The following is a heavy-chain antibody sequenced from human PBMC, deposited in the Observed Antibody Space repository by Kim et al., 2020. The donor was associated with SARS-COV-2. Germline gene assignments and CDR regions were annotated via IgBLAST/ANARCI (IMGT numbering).Heavy chain of an antibody. V-gene: IGHV4-34*01. J-gene: IGHJ6*02. D-gene: IGHD4-17*01. CDR1: GGSFSGYY. CDR2: INHSGST. Sequence: SETLSLTCAVYGGSFSGYYWSWIRQPPGKGLEWIGEINHSGSTNYNPSLKSRVTISVDTSKNQFSLKLSSVTAADTAVYYCATGPRRTVTYRAHYYYYGMDVWGQGTTVTVSS. CDR3: ATGPRRTVTYRAHYYYYGMDV.